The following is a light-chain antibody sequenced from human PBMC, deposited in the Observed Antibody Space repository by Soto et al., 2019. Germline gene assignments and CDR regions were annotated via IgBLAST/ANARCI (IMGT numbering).Light chain of an antibody. Sequence: QSVLTQPASVSVSPGQSITSSCTGTSSDVGGYNYVSWYQQHPGKAPKLMIYEVSNRPSGVSNRFSGSKSGNTASLTISGLQAEDEADYYCSSYTSSSTRTVFGGGTQLTVL. CDR1: SSDVGGYNY. V-gene: IGLV2-14*01. CDR3: SSYTSSSTRTV. CDR2: EVS. J-gene: IGLJ3*02.